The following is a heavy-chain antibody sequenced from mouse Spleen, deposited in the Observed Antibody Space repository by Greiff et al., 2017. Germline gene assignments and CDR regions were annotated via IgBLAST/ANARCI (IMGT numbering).Heavy chain of an antibody. J-gene: IGHJ4*01. CDR3: ARDYGSSYYAMDY. CDR1: GFNIKDTY. Sequence: VQLQQSGAELVKPGASVKLSCTASGFNIKDTYMHWVKQRPEQGLEWIGRIDPANGNTKYDPKFQGKATITADTSSNTAYLQLSSLTSEDTAVYYCARDYGSSYYAMDYWGQGTSVTVSS. D-gene: IGHD1-1*01. CDR2: IDPANGNT. V-gene: IGHV14-3*02.